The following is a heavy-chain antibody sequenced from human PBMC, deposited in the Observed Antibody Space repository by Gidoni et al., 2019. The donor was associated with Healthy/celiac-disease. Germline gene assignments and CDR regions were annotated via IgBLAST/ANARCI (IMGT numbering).Heavy chain of an antibody. J-gene: IGHJ4*02. Sequence: EVQLVESGGGLVKPGGSLRLSCAASGFTFSSYSMHWVRQAPGKGLGGVLSISSSSSYIYYADSVKGRFTISRDNAKNSLYLQMNSLRAEDTAVYYCARLYYDFWSGQTPLDYWGQGTLVTVSS. CDR3: ARLYYDFWSGQTPLDY. CDR1: GFTFSSYS. CDR2: ISSSSSYI. D-gene: IGHD3-3*01. V-gene: IGHV3-21*01.